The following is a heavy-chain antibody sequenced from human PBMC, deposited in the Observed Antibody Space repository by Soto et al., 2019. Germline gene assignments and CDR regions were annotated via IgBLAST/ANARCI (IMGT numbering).Heavy chain of an antibody. J-gene: IGHJ4*02. Sequence: QVQLQESGPGLVKPSETLSLTCIVSGGSITSYYWSWIRQPPGKGLEWIGIIYYRGTTHYYPSIKSRVTMSVDTSNNPCSLRLTAVTAADTAMYYCERYDHVQYYFDFWGQGTPVTVSS. CDR1: GGSITSYY. CDR2: IYYRGTT. CDR3: ERYDHVQYYFDF. V-gene: IGHV4-59*01. D-gene: IGHD3-3*01.